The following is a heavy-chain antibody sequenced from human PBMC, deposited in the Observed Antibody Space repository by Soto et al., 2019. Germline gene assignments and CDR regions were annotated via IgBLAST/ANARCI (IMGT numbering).Heavy chain of an antibody. CDR2: INPSGGST. Sequence: ASVKVSFKASGYTFTSYYMHWVRQAPGQGLEWMGIINPSGGSTSYAQKFQGRVTMTRDTSTSTVYMELSSLRSEDTAVYYCAREDEYIWGSYRPSVYFDYWGQGTLVTVSS. J-gene: IGHJ4*02. V-gene: IGHV1-46*03. CDR1: GYTFTSYY. D-gene: IGHD3-16*02. CDR3: AREDEYIWGSYRPSVYFDY.